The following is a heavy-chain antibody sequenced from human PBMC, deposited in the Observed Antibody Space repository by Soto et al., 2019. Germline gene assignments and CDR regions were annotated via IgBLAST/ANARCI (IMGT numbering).Heavy chain of an antibody. CDR1: GYPFTRHG. CDR2: ISAYNGNT. CDR3: ARVVEYYYGSGSYYNPYYGMDV. Sequence: GASMKVSCQASGYPFTRHGISRGGQAPGPGVEGVGWISAYNGNTNYAQKLQGRVTMTTDTSTSTAYMELRSLRSDDTAVYYCARVVEYYYGSGSYYNPYYGMDVWGQGTTVTVSS. D-gene: IGHD3-10*01. J-gene: IGHJ6*02. V-gene: IGHV1-18*01.